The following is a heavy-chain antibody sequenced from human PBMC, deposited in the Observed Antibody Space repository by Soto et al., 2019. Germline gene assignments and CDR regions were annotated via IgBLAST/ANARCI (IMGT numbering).Heavy chain of an antibody. Sequence: TLSLPCAVSGGSISSGGYSWSWIRQPPGKGLEWIGYIYHSGSTYYNPSLKSRVTISVDRSKNQFSLKLSSVTAADTAVYYCARGRYCSSTSCSYAFGIWGQGTMVTVSS. CDR3: ARGRYCSSTSCSYAFGI. CDR1: GGSISSGGYS. J-gene: IGHJ3*02. V-gene: IGHV4-30-2*01. CDR2: IYHSGST. D-gene: IGHD2-2*01.